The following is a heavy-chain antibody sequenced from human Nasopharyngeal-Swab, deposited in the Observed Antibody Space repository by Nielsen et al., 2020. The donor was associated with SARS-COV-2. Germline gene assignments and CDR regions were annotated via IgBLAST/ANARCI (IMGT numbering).Heavy chain of an antibody. Sequence: GESLKISCAASGFTFSSYDMHWVRQATGKGLGWVSAIGTAGDTYYPGSVKGRFTISRENAKNSLYLQMNSLRAGDTAVYYCARGGPAPIFDLWGRGTLVTVSS. D-gene: IGHD3-16*01. V-gene: IGHV3-13*01. J-gene: IGHJ2*01. CDR1: GFTFSSYD. CDR2: IGTAGDT. CDR3: ARGGPAPIFDL.